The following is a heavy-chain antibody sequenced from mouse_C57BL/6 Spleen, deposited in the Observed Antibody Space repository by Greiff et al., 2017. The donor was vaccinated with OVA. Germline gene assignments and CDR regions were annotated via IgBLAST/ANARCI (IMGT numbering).Heavy chain of an antibody. CDR2: ISYDGSN. J-gene: IGHJ3*01. Sequence: EVQLVESGPGLVKPSQSLSLTCSVTGYSITSGYYWNWIRQFPGNKLEWMGYISYDGSNNYNPSLKNRISITRDTSKNQFFLKLNSVTTEDTATYYCARGRYDYDGFAYWGQGTLVTVSA. D-gene: IGHD2-4*01. CDR3: ARGRYDYDGFAY. V-gene: IGHV3-6*01. CDR1: GYSITSGYY.